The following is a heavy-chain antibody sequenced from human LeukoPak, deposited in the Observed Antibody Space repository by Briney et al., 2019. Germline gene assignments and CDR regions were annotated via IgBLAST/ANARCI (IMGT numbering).Heavy chain of an antibody. CDR3: ARRRKSARNYLYYYMDV. Sequence: SETLSLTCTVSGDSIHSVYYFWGWIRQPPGKGLEWIGSVYFDGDTSYSPSLKSRVIISVDTSKNQFSLNLTSVTAADTALYYCARRRKSARNYLYYYMDVWGKGTTVTVSS. CDR1: GDSIHSVYYF. D-gene: IGHD6-6*01. CDR2: VYFDGDT. V-gene: IGHV4-39*01. J-gene: IGHJ6*03.